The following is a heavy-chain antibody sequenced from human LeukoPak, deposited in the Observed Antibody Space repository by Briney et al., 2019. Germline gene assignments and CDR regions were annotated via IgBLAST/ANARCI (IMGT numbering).Heavy chain of an antibody. CDR3: AREQGSSGWSDDAFDI. CDR2: IKQDESQK. J-gene: IGHJ3*02. Sequence: SGGSLRLSCAASGFTFSSYWMSWVRQAPGRGLECVANIKQDESQKYYVDSVKGRFTISRDNAKNSLYLQMNSLRAEDTAVYYCAREQGSSGWSDDAFDIWGQGTMVTVSS. V-gene: IGHV3-7*01. CDR1: GFTFSSYW. D-gene: IGHD6-19*01.